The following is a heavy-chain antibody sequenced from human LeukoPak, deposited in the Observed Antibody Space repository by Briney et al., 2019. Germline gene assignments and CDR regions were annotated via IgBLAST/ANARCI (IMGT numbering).Heavy chain of an antibody. CDR2: IIPIFGTA. D-gene: IGHD6-19*01. CDR1: GGTFSSYT. CDR3: ARGDSSGWYGGLAIISN. Sequence: GASVKVSCKTSGGTFSSYTISWVRQAPGQGLEWMGGIIPIFGTANYAQKFQGRVTITADKSTSTAYMELSSLRSEDTAVYYCARGDSSGWYGGLAIISNWGQGTLVTVSS. J-gene: IGHJ4*02. V-gene: IGHV1-69*06.